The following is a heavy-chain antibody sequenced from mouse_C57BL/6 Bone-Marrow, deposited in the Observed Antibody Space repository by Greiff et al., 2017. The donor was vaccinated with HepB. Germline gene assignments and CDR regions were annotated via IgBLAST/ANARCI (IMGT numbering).Heavy chain of an antibody. J-gene: IGHJ1*03. V-gene: IGHV6-3*01. D-gene: IGHD1-1*01. CDR1: GFTFSNYW. CDR2: IRWKSDNYAT. CDR3: TGGLRFGNFDV. Sequence: EVKLVESGGGLVQPGGSMKLSCVASGFTFSNYWMNWVRQSPEKGLEWVAQIRWKSDNYATHYAASVKGRFTISRDDSKSSVYLQMNNLRAEDTGIYYCTGGLRFGNFDVWGTGTTVTVSS.